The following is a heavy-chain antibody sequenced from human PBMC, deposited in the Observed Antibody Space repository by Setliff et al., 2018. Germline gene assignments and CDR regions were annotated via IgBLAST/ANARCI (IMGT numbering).Heavy chain of an antibody. CDR1: GESIRSNNW. V-gene: IGHV4-4*02. J-gene: IGHJ5*02. CDR2: IYQSGTT. D-gene: IGHD3-22*01. Sequence: TSETLSLTCTVSGESIRSNNWWNWVRQPPGKGLEWIGDIYQSGTTNYNPSLKSRVTISVDTSKTQFSLKLSSVTAADTAVYYCARARPTRYYYDSSGYGRWNWFDPWGQGTLVTVSS. CDR3: ARARPTRYYYDSSGYGRWNWFDP.